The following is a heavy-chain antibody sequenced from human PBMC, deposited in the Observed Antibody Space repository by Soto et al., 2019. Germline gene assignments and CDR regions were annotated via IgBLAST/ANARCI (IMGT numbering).Heavy chain of an antibody. J-gene: IGHJ4*02. V-gene: IGHV3-30-3*01. CDR2: ISYDGSNK. Sequence: GGSLRLSCAASGFTFSSYAMHWVRQAPGKGLEWVAVISYDGSNKYYADSVKGRFTISRDNSKNTLYLQMNSLRAEDTAVYYCAREAARYCSSTSCAHFDYWGQGTLVTVSS. CDR3: AREAARYCSSTSCAHFDY. D-gene: IGHD2-2*01. CDR1: GFTFSSYA.